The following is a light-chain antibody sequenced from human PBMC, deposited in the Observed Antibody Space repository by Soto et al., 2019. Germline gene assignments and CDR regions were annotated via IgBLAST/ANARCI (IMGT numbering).Light chain of an antibody. J-gene: IGKJ1*01. CDR2: DAS. V-gene: IGKV1-5*01. Sequence: DIQMTQSPSPLSASVGDRVIITCRDSESVSSRLAWYQQKPVKAPKLLIYDASSLESGVPPRFRFIGSGSSTEFTLTIGRLQPDDFATYYCQQYNSDPWTFGQGTQVEIK. CDR3: QQYNSDPWT. CDR1: ESVSSR.